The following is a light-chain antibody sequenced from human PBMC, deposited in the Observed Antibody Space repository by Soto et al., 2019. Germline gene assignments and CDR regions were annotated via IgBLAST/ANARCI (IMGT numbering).Light chain of an antibody. Sequence: QTVVTQPPSVSGAPGQRVTISCTGSSSNIGAGYDVHWYQQLPGTAPKLLIYGNSNRPSGVPDQFSGSKSGTSASLAITGLQAEDEADYYCQSYDSSLSGSVFGGGTKLTVL. CDR1: SSNIGAGYD. V-gene: IGLV1-40*01. CDR3: QSYDSSLSGSV. J-gene: IGLJ2*01. CDR2: GNS.